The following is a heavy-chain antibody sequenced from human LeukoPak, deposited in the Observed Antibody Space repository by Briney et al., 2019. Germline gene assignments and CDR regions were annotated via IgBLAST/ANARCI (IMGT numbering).Heavy chain of an antibody. CDR2: INGDGSRT. CDR1: GFTFSGYW. CDR3: SRGNYFDY. J-gene: IGHJ4*02. Sequence: PGGSLRLSCAASGFTFSGYWMHWVRQAPGKGLVWVSVINGDGSRTIYEESAKGRFTISRDNAKNTLYLQMASLRAEETAVYYCSRGNYFDYWGQGGLVTVSS. V-gene: IGHV3-74*01.